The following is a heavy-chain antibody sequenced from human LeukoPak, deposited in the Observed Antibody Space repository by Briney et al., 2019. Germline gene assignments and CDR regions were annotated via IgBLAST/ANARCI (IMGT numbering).Heavy chain of an antibody. CDR2: ISYDGSNK. V-gene: IGHV3-30*04. J-gene: IGHJ4*02. Sequence: GGSLRLSCAASGFTFSSYAMHWVRQAPGKGLEWVAVISYDGSNKYYADSVKGRFTISRDNSKNTLYLQMNSLRAEDTAVYYCASYGSGSYWPPDVDYWGQGTLVTVSS. CDR3: ASYGSGSYWPPDVDY. D-gene: IGHD3-10*01. CDR1: GFTFSSYA.